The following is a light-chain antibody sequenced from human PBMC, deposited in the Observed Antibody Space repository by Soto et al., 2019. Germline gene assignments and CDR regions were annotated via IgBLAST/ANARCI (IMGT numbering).Light chain of an antibody. Sequence: EIVLTQAPGTLSLSAGERASLSCRASQSVNSDYLAWFQQKPGQAPRLLIYGASTRTTGIPDRFSGSGSGTDFTLTIGRLEPGDFAVYYCLHYGGSPLTFGQGPRLEIK. CDR1: QSVNSDY. J-gene: IGKJ5*01. CDR3: LHYGGSPLT. CDR2: GAS. V-gene: IGKV3-20*01.